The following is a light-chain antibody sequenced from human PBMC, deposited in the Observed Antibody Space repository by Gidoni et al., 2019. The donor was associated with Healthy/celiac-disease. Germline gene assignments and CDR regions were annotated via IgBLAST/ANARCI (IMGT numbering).Light chain of an antibody. J-gene: IGKJ4*01. CDR2: DAS. CDR3: QQRSNWPPSLT. V-gene: IGKV3-11*01. CDR1: QSVSSS. Sequence: IVLTPSPATLSLSPGERATLSCRASQSVSSSLAWYQQKPGQAPRLLIYDASNRATGIPARFSGSGSGTDFTLTISSLEPEDFAVYYCQQRSNWPPSLTFGGGTKVEIK.